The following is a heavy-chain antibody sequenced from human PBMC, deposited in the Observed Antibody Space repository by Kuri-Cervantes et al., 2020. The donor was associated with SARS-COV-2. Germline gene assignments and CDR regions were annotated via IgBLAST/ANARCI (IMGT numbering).Heavy chain of an antibody. CDR1: GFMFSRCG. Sequence: GGSLRLSCAASGFMFSRCGMHWVRQAPGKGLEWVVYISFDGSIKDKIVSGKGRFTISRDNSKNTLYLQMNSLRAEDTAVYYCANLAVGATTGAFDIWGQGTMVTVSS. CDR3: ANLAVGATTGAFDI. D-gene: IGHD1-26*01. J-gene: IGHJ3*02. CDR2: ISFDGSIK. V-gene: IGHV3-30*18.